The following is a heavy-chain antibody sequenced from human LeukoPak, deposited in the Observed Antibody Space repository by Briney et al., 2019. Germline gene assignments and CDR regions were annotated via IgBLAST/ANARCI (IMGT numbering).Heavy chain of an antibody. V-gene: IGHV1-46*01. CDR3: ATGTSAAAGFDY. CDR2: TTPSGGST. Sequence: ASVKVSCKASGYTFTSYYMHWVRQAPGQGLEWMGLTTPSGGSTSYAQKFQGRLTMTRDTSTSTVYMELSSLRSEDTAVYYCATGTSAAAGFDYWGQGILVTVSS. J-gene: IGHJ4*02. D-gene: IGHD6-13*01. CDR1: GYTFTSYY.